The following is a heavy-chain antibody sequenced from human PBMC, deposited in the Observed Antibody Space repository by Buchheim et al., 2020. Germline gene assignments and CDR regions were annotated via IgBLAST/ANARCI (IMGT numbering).Heavy chain of an antibody. J-gene: IGHJ4*02. Sequence: EAQLVESGGVLVQAGGSLRISCAASGFTFSSYAMNWVRQAPGKGLEWISYISSSSSTIFYADSVKGRFTISRDNAKNSLYLQMNSLRAEDTAVYYCARGSGVVAATPLGYWGQGTL. CDR3: ARGSGVVAATPLGY. D-gene: IGHD2-15*01. CDR1: GFTFSSYA. CDR2: ISSSSSTI. V-gene: IGHV3-48*01.